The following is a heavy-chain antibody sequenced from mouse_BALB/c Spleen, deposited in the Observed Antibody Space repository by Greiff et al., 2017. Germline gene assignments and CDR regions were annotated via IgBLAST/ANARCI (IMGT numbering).Heavy chain of an antibody. CDR1: GFTFSSYT. D-gene: IGHD1-1*01. V-gene: IGHV5-6-4*01. CDR3: TRDTDDGSSGWYFDV. CDR2: ISSGGSYT. J-gene: IGHJ1*01. Sequence: EVQRVESGGGLVKPGGSLKLSCAASGFTFSSYTMSWVRQTPEKRLEWVATISSGGSYTYYPDSVKGRFTISRDNAKNTLYLQMSSLKSEDTAMYYCTRDTDDGSSGWYFDVWGAGTTVTVSS.